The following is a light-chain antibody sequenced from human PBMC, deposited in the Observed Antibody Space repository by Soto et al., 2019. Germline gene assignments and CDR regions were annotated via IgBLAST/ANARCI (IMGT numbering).Light chain of an antibody. CDR2: LSS. CDR1: QSIGRY. CDR3: QQTYTPPVT. Sequence: DIQMTQSPSSLSASVGDRVTITCRASQSIGRYLSWSQQKPGKAPKLLIYLSSTLQSGVASRFSGSGSGPDVTLTNSCLKTEDCATDYCQQTYTPPVTFGQVTKV. V-gene: IGKV1-39*01. J-gene: IGKJ1*01.